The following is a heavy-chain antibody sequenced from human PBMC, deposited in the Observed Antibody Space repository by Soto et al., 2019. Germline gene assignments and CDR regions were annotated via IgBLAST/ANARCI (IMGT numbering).Heavy chain of an antibody. J-gene: IGHJ4*02. V-gene: IGHV4-30-4*01. Sequence: QVQLQESGPGLVKPSQTLSLTGTVSGASISSGDYYGTWIGQPPGKGLEWIGSIYYTGNTYYNPSLKIRVPISLAPPNNQFSLKLSSVPAADTPLYYCSRARYESSTYYLDYLRQGTLVTFSS. D-gene: IGHD3-22*01. CDR3: SRARYESSTYYLDY. CDR2: IYYTGNT. CDR1: GASISSGDYY.